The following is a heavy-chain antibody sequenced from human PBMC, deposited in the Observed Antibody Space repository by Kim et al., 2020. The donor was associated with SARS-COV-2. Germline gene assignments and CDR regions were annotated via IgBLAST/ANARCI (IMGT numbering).Heavy chain of an antibody. CDR2: IYYSGST. J-gene: IGHJ6*02. Sequence: SETLSLTCTVSGGSISSGGYYWSWIRQHPGKGLEWIGYIYYSGSTYYNPSLKSRVTISVDTSKNQFSLKLSSVTAADTAVYYCARDALWFGDGMDVWGQGTTVTVSS. V-gene: IGHV4-31*03. CDR3: ARDALWFGDGMDV. D-gene: IGHD3-10*01. CDR1: GGSISSGGYY.